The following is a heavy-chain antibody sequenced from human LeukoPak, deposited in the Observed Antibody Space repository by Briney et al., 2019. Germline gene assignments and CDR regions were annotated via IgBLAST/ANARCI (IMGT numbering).Heavy chain of an antibody. V-gene: IGHV1-46*01. CDR2: INPSGGST. J-gene: IGHJ6*01. Sequence: ASVKVSCKASGYTFTSYYMHWVRQAPGQGLEWMGIINPSGGSTSYAQKFQGRVTMTRDPSTSTVYMELSSLRSEDTAVYYCASDSYYDFWSVYSHHCMDVSGQASTVTVSS. CDR3: ASDSYYDFWSVYSHHCMDV. D-gene: IGHD3-3*01. CDR1: GYTFTSYY.